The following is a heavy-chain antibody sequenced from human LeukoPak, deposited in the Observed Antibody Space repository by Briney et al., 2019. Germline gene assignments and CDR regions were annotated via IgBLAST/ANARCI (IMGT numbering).Heavy chain of an antibody. D-gene: IGHD5-18*01. J-gene: IGHJ4*02. Sequence: PGGSLRLSCAASGFTFSSYWMSWVRQAPGKGLEWVANIKQDGSDKYYVGSVKGRFTISRDNSKNTLYLQMNSLRAEDTAVYYCARDRGYSYGVYYWGQGTLVTVSS. CDR1: GFTFSSYW. CDR3: ARDRGYSYGVYY. CDR2: IKQDGSDK. V-gene: IGHV3-7*01.